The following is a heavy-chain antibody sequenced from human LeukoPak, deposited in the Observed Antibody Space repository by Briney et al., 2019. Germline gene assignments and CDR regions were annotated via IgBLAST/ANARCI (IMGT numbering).Heavy chain of an antibody. Sequence: SETLSLTCSVSGASISSGSNYWGWIRQPPGKTLEWIGSIYSSGSTYYNPSLKSRVIIIIDTPKSHFSLTLSSVTAADTAVYYCARGYCSGGSCYYFDYWGQGTLVTVSS. CDR1: GASISSGSNY. CDR3: ARGYCSGGSCYYFDY. J-gene: IGHJ4*02. CDR2: IYSSGST. V-gene: IGHV4-39*07. D-gene: IGHD2-15*01.